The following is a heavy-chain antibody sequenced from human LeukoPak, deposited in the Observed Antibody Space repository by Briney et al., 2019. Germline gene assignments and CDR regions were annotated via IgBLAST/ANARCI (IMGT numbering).Heavy chain of an antibody. J-gene: IGHJ6*04. D-gene: IGHD3-10*02. CDR2: ISSSGSTR. V-gene: IGHV3-48*03. Sequence: GGSLRLSCAASGFTFSSYAMSWVRQAPGKGLEGVSYISSSGSTRYYADSVKGRFTISRDNAKNSPYLQMNSLRAEDTAVYYCAELGITMIGGVWGKGTTVTISS. CDR1: GFTFSSYA. CDR3: AELGITMIGGV.